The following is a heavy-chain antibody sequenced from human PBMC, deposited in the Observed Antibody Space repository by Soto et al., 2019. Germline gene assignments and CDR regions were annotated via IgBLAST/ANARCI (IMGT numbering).Heavy chain of an antibody. CDR3: ARSRPVAGFYFDY. J-gene: IGHJ4*02. CDR2: IYYSGST. V-gene: IGHV4-59*01. CDR1: GGSISSYY. D-gene: IGHD6-19*01. Sequence: PSETLSLTCPVSGGSISSYYWSWIRQPPGKGLEWIGYIYYSGSTNYNPSLKSRVTISVDTSKNQFSLKLSSVTAADTAVYYCARSRPVAGFYFDYWGQGTLVTVSS.